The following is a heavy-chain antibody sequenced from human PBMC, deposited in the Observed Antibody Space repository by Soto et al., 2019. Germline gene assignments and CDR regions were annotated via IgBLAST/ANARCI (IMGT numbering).Heavy chain of an antibody. Sequence: SETLSLTCAVYGGSFSGYYWSWIRQPPGKGLEWIGEINHSGSTNYNPSLKSRVTISVDTSKNQFSLKLSSVTAADTAVYYCGRQEGQVPAASTYYYYYMDVWGKGTTVTVSS. CDR3: GRQEGQVPAASTYYYYYMDV. CDR1: GGSFSGYY. J-gene: IGHJ6*03. D-gene: IGHD2-2*01. V-gene: IGHV4-34*01. CDR2: INHSGST.